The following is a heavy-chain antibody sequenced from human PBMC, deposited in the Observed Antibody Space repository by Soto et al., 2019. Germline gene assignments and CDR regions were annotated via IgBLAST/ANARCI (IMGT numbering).Heavy chain of an antibody. CDR1: GFIFSSST. CDR3: AREYYYGSGPGY. D-gene: IGHD3-10*01. CDR2: INADSANT. Sequence: ASVKVSCKTSGFIFSSSTVHWVRQPRGQGLEWIGWINADSANTNYAQKLQGRVTMTRDTSTSTAYMELRSLRSDDTAVYYCAREYYYGSGPGYWGQGTLVTVSS. J-gene: IGHJ4*02. V-gene: IGHV1-18*01.